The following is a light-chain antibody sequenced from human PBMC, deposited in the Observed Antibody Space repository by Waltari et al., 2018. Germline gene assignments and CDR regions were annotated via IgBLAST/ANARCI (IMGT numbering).Light chain of an antibody. CDR3: ASWDDSLNGHWV. CDR2: RSD. CDR1: ASNIGGNL. V-gene: IGLV1-44*01. J-gene: IGLJ3*02. Sequence: QSVLTQPPSASGTPGQRVTISCSGSASNIGGNLVNWYQQLPGKAPKLLIYRSDQRPSGLPDRFSGAKTGTSASRAISGLQSDDEADYCCASWDDSLNGHWVFGGGTKVTVL.